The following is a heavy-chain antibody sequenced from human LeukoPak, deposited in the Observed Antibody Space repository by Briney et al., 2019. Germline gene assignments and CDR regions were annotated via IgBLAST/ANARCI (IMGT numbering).Heavy chain of an antibody. D-gene: IGHD1-20*01. V-gene: IGHV4-59*01. Sequence: SETLSLTCTVSGGSISSYYWSWIRQPPGKGLEWIGYIYYSGSTTYNPSLKSRVTISVDTSKNQFSLKLSSVTAADTAVYYCARDKGRGLYNWLHTYDYWGQGTLVTVSS. J-gene: IGHJ4*02. CDR1: GGSISSYY. CDR3: ARDKGRGLYNWLHTYDY. CDR2: IYYSGST.